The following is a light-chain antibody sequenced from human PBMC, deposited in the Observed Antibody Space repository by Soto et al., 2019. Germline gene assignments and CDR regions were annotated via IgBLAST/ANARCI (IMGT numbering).Light chain of an antibody. CDR3: QHRGNWPLT. J-gene: IGKJ4*01. CDR2: DAS. CDR1: QSVSTY. V-gene: IGKV3-11*01. Sequence: EIVLTQSPATLSLSPGERATLSCRASQSVSTYFAWYQQKPGQAPRLLIYDASTRATGIPARFSGSGSGTDFTLTISSLEPEDFAVYYCQHRGNWPLTFGGGTRVELK.